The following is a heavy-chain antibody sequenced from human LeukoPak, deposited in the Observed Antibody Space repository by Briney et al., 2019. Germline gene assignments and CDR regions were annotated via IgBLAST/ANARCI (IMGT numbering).Heavy chain of an antibody. Sequence: PGGSLRLSCAASGFTFSSYGMNWVRQAPGKGLEWVSVIHSGGSTYYADSVKGRFTISRDNSKNTVNLQMNDLRAEDTAVYYCARSWDARLNFDYWGQGTLVTVSS. J-gene: IGHJ4*02. CDR3: ARSWDARLNFDY. D-gene: IGHD1-26*01. CDR1: GFTFSSYG. V-gene: IGHV3-NL1*01. CDR2: IHSGGST.